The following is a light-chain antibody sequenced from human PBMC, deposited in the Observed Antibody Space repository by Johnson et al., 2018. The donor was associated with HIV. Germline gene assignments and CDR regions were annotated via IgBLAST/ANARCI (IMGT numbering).Light chain of an antibody. J-gene: IGLJ1*01. CDR2: DNN. CDR3: GTWDSSLSAYV. Sequence: QSVLTQPPSVSAAPGQKVTISCSGSSYNIGNNYVSWYQQLPGTAPKLLIYDNNKRPSGIPDRFSGSKSGTSATLGIIELQTGDEADYYCGTWDSSLSAYVFGTGTKVTVL. CDR1: SYNIGNNY. V-gene: IGLV1-51*01.